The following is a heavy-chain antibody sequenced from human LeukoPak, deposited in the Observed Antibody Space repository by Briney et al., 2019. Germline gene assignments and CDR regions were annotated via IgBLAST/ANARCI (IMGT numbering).Heavy chain of an antibody. CDR2: ISSSSSYT. CDR3: ARDSVSSSCFDY. Sequence: PGGSLRLSCAASGFTFSSYSMNWVRQAPGKGLEWVSSISSSSSYTYYADSVKGRFTISRDNAKNSLYLQMNSLRAEDTAVYYCARDSVSSSCFDYWGQGTLVTVSS. CDR1: GFTFSSYS. D-gene: IGHD6-13*01. V-gene: IGHV3-21*01. J-gene: IGHJ4*02.